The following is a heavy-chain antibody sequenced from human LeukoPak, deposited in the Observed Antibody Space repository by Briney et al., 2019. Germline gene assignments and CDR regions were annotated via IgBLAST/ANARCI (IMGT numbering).Heavy chain of an antibody. D-gene: IGHD3-10*01. CDR3: ARGGLLWFGELSNPSDY. Sequence: PSETLSLTCAVYGGSFSGYYWSWIRQPPGKGLEWIGEINHSGSTNYNPSLKSRVTISVDTSKNQFSLKLSSVTAADTAVYYCARGGLLWFGELSNPSDYWGQGTLVTVSS. J-gene: IGHJ4*02. CDR2: INHSGST. V-gene: IGHV4-34*01. CDR1: GGSFSGYY.